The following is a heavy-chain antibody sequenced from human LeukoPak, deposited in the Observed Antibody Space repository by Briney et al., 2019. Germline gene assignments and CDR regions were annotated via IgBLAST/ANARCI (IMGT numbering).Heavy chain of an antibody. V-gene: IGHV4-59*08. CDR1: GVSINNYY. CDR3: AILGGGPPMAPPDF. D-gene: IGHD3-10*01. J-gene: IGHJ4*02. CDR2: LYYSGRT. Sequence: SETLSLTCTVSGVSINNYYWSWIRQPPGKGLEWIGYLYYSGRTNYNPSLKSRATISVDTSKNQFSLKLNSVTAADTAVYHCAILGGGPPMAPPDFGGQETLVP.